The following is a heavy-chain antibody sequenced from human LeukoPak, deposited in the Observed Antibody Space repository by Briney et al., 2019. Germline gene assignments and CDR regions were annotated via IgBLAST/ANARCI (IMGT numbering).Heavy chain of an antibody. D-gene: IGHD2-15*01. V-gene: IGHV4-39*01. CDR3: ARQPVVRDAFDI. Sequence: SETLSLTCTVSGGSISSSSYYWGWIRQPPGKGLEWIGSIYYSGSIYYNPSLKSRVTISVDTSKKHLSLKLSSVTAADTAVYYCARQPVVRDAFDIWGQGTMVTVSS. CDR1: GGSISSSSYY. CDR2: IYYSGSI. J-gene: IGHJ3*02.